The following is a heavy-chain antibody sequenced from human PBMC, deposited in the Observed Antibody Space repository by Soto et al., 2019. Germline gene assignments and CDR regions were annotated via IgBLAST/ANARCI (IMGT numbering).Heavy chain of an antibody. D-gene: IGHD7-27*01. J-gene: IGHJ4*02. CDR2: INHSGST. Sequence: QVQLQQWGAGLLKPSATLSLTCAVYGGSFSGYYWSWIRQPPGKGLEWIGEINHSGSTNYNPSLNIRVTISIDTFKNQFSLKLSSVTAADKAVYYCARGWGRIFDYWGEGTLVTVSS. V-gene: IGHV4-34*01. CDR1: GGSFSGYY. CDR3: ARGWGRIFDY.